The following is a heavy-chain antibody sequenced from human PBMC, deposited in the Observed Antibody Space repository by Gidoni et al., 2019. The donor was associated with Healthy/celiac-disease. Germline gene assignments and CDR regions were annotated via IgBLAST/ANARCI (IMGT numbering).Heavy chain of an antibody. CDR1: GGSFSGYY. CDR3: ARGQGYYDFWSGYYLYYFDY. V-gene: IGHV4-34*01. J-gene: IGHJ4*02. D-gene: IGHD3-3*01. Sequence: QVQLQQWGAGLLKPSETLSLTCAVYGGSFSGYYWSWIRQPPGKGLEWIGEINHSGSTNYNPSLKSRVTISVDTSKNQFSLKLSSVTAADTAVYYCARGQGYYDFWSGYYLYYFDYWGQGTLVTVSS. CDR2: INHSGST.